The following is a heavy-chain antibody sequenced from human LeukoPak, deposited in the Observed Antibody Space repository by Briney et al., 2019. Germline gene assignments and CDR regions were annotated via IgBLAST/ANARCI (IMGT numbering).Heavy chain of an antibody. CDR2: IYYRGPT. CDR3: AKSNGYGLVDI. Sequence: SETLSLTCTISGGSISTYYWNWIRQPPGKGLEWIGYIYYRGPTNYNASLKSRFTISVDTSRNQFSLKLNSVTAADTAVYYCAKSNGYGLVDIWGQGTMVTVSS. J-gene: IGHJ3*02. D-gene: IGHD3-10*01. CDR1: GGSISTYY. V-gene: IGHV4-59*12.